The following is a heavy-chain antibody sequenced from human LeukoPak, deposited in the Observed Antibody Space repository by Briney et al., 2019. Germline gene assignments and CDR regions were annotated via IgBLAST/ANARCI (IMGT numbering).Heavy chain of an antibody. J-gene: IGHJ6*03. CDR3: ARGPQLVDYYYIDV. V-gene: IGHV6-1*01. CDR1: EYSVSSNSAA. CDR2: TYYRSKWYY. D-gene: IGHD6-13*01. Sequence: SQTLSLTCAIAEYSVSSNSAAWNWIRQSPSRSLEWLGRTYYRSKWYYDYAVSVKSRITINPDASKNQFSLQLNSVTPEDTAVYYCARGPQLVDYYYIDVWGKGTTVTVSS.